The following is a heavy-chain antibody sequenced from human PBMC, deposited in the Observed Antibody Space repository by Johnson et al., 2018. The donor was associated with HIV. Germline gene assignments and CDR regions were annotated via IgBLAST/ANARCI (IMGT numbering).Heavy chain of an antibody. D-gene: IGHD5-18*01. CDR3: ARSNTAMMYDAFDI. CDR2: IKSKTDGGTT. Sequence: VQLVESGGGLVKPGGSLRLSCAASGFTFSNAWMSWVRQAPGKGLEWVGRIKSKTDGGTTDYAAPVKGRFTISRDDSKSIAYLQMNSLRAEDTAVYYCARSNTAMMYDAFDIWGQGTMVTVSS. V-gene: IGHV3-15*01. J-gene: IGHJ3*02. CDR1: GFTFSNAW.